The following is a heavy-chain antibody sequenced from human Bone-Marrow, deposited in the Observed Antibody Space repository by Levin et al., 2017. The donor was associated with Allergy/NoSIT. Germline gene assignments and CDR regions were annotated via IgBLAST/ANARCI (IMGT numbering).Heavy chain of an antibody. J-gene: IGHJ4*02. D-gene: IGHD3-3*01. V-gene: IGHV3-74*01. CDR2: LNTDGSSI. CDR1: GFTFSNYW. CDR3: ARGSGYYYFDH. Sequence: SCAASGFTFSNYWMHWVRQAPGKGLVWVSGLNTDGSSIRDADSVRGRFTISRDNAKNTVHLQVNSLRAEDTAVYYCARGSGYYYFDHWGQGTLVTVSS.